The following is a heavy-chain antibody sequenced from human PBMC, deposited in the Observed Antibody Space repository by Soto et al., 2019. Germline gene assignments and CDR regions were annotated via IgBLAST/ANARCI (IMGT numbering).Heavy chain of an antibody. V-gene: IGHV3-43D*04. Sequence: GGSLRLSCAASGFTFDYYAMHWVRQAPGKGLEWVSLISWDGGSTYYADSVKGRFTISRDNSKNSLYLQMNSLRAEDTALYYCAKNNRPYYYYGMDVWGQGTTVTVSS. CDR3: AKNNRPYYYYGMDV. CDR2: ISWDGGST. CDR1: GFTFDYYA. J-gene: IGHJ6*02.